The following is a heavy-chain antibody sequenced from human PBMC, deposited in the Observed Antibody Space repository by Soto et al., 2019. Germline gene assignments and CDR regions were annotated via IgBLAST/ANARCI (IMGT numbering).Heavy chain of an antibody. D-gene: IGHD6-19*01. CDR2: IRSKAYGGTT. V-gene: IGHV3-49*03. CDR1: GFTFDDYA. J-gene: IGHJ4*02. CDR3: TSWLPPPQFDY. Sequence: GGSLRLSCTASGFTFDDYAMSWFRQAPGKGLEWVGFIRSKAYGGTTEYAASVKGRFTISRDDSKSIAYLQMNSLKTEDTAVYYCTSWLPPPQFDYWGQGTLVTVSS.